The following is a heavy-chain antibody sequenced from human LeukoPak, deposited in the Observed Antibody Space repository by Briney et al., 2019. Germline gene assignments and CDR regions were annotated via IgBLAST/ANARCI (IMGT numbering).Heavy chain of an antibody. J-gene: IGHJ4*02. CDR2: ITSTSAYI. CDR3: ARVAGGSYHFDY. Sequence: GSLRLSCAASGFAFSTYSMNWVRQAPGQGLEWVSSITSTSAYIYYADSVKGRFTISRDNAKNSLYLQMNSLRAEDMAVYYCARVAGGSYHFDYWGQGALVTVSS. CDR1: GFAFSTYS. V-gene: IGHV3-21*01. D-gene: IGHD1-26*01.